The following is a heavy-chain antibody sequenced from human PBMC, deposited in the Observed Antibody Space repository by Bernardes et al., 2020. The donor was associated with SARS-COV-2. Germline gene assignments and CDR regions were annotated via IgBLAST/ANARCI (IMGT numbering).Heavy chain of an antibody. Sequence: GGSLRLSCAASGFTFSSYWMSWVRQAPGKGLEWISSVSPTAAHTFHGDSVTGRFTISRDNAKNSVYLEMKSLRAEDTAVYFCVRDVLGERGSGGYWGLGVLVTVAS. CDR1: GFTFSSYW. V-gene: IGHV3-21*06. J-gene: IGHJ4*02. CDR3: VRDVLGERGSGGY. D-gene: IGHD3-16*01. CDR2: VSPTAAHT.